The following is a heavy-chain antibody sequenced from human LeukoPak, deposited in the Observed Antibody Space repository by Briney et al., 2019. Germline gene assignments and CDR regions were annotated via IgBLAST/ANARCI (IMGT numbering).Heavy chain of an antibody. D-gene: IGHD1-7*01. CDR2: IHYSGTT. V-gene: IGHV4-59*01. J-gene: IGHJ4*02. Sequence: SETLSLTCTVSGGSISDDYWSWLRQPPGKGLEWIAYIHYSGTTNYNPSLKSRVTISIDTSKKQFSLRVSSVTAADTAVYYCARQQLELLAFFDYWGQGTLVTVSS. CDR1: GGSISDDY. CDR3: ARQQLELLAFFDY.